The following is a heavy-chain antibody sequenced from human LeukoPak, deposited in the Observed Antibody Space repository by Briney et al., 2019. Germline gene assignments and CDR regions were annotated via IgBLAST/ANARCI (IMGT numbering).Heavy chain of an antibody. CDR2: IRSKANSYAT. V-gene: IGHV3-73*01. J-gene: IGHJ4*02. Sequence: PGGSLRLSCAASGFTFSGSAMHWVRQASGKGLEWVGRIRSKANSYATAYAASVKGRFTISRDDSKNTAYLQMNSLKTEDTAVYYCTRALEPGIAVAGTLTHDYWGQGTLVTVSS. CDR1: GFTFSGSA. CDR3: TRALEPGIAVAGTLTHDY. D-gene: IGHD6-19*01.